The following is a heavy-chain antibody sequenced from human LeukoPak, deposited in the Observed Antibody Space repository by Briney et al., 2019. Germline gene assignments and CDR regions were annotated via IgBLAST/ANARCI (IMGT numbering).Heavy chain of an antibody. D-gene: IGHD3-22*01. V-gene: IGHV3-48*03. J-gene: IGHJ6*03. CDR1: GFTFSSYE. CDR3: AREAPDWDYDSSGYPDYYYYYYMDV. Sequence: GGSLRLSCAASGFTFSSYEMNWVRQAPGKGLEWVSYISSSGSTIYYADSVKGRFTISRDNAKNSLYLQMNSLRAEDTAVYYCAREAPDWDYDSSGYPDYYYYYYMDVWGKGTTVTISS. CDR2: ISSSGSTI.